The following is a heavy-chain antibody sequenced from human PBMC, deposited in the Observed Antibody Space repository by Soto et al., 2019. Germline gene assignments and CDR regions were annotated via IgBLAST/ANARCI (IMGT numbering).Heavy chain of an antibody. Sequence: ASVKVSCKASGYTFTSYAMHWVRQAPGQRLEWMGWINAGNGNTKYSQKFQGRVTITRDTSASTAYMELSSLRSEDTAVYYCARDPHPYGDYVSSAKNWFDPWGQGTLVTVSS. V-gene: IGHV1-3*01. D-gene: IGHD4-17*01. CDR1: GYTFTSYA. CDR2: INAGNGNT. CDR3: ARDPHPYGDYVSSAKNWFDP. J-gene: IGHJ5*02.